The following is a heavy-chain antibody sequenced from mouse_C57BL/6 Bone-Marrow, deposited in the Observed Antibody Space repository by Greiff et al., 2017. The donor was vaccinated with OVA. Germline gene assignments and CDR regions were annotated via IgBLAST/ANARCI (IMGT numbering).Heavy chain of an antibody. CDR1: GYTFTSYW. J-gene: IGHJ3*01. Sequence: QVQLQQPGAELVMPGASVKLSCKASGYTFTSYWMHWVKQRPGQGLEWIGEIDPSDSYTNYNQKFKGKSTLTVDKSSSTAYMQLSSLTSEDSAVYYCASYGNWDAYWGQGTLVTVSA. D-gene: IGHD2-1*01. CDR2: IDPSDSYT. V-gene: IGHV1-69*01. CDR3: ASYGNWDAY.